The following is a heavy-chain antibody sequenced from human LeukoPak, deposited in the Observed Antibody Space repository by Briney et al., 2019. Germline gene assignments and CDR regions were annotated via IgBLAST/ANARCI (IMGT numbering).Heavy chain of an antibody. D-gene: IGHD4-17*01. V-gene: IGHV3-30*02. CDR3: ARERTTVRGVDYFDY. CDR1: GFTFSSYG. Sequence: PGGSLRLSCAASGFTFSSYGMHWVRQAPGKGLEWVTFIRYDGSYNYYADSVKGRFTISRDNSKSTLYLQMNSLRAEDTAVYYCARERTTVRGVDYFDYWGQGTLVTVSS. J-gene: IGHJ4*02. CDR2: IRYDGSYN.